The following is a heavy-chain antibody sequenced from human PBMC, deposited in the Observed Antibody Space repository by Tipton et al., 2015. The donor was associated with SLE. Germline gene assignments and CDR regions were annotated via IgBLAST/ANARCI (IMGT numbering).Heavy chain of an antibody. D-gene: IGHD3-3*01. J-gene: IGHJ4*02. CDR2: IYYSGST. CDR3: ARVPRSSGYYYFDY. V-gene: IGHV4-39*07. CDR1: GGSISSSSYY. Sequence: TLSLTCTVSGGSISSSSYYWGWIRQPPGKGLEWIGSIYYSGSTYYNPSLKSRVTISVDTSKNQFSLKLSSVTAADTAVYYCARVPRSSGYYYFDYWGQGTLVTVSS.